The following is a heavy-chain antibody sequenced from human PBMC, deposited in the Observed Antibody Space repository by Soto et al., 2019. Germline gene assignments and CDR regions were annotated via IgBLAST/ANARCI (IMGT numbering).Heavy chain of an antibody. V-gene: IGHV1-69*13. J-gene: IGHJ6*02. Sequence: GASVKVSCKASADTFSSSAFSWVRQAPGQGLEWVGGIIPFFHAANYAQRFQGRVTITADESTSTVYMELSSLRSEDTALYYCARDLISNYHYYGMDVWGQGTTVTVSS. CDR3: ARDLISNYHYYGMDV. CDR2: IIPFFHAA. CDR1: ADTFSSSA.